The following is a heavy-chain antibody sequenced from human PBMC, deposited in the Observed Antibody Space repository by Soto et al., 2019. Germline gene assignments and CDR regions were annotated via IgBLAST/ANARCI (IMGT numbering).Heavy chain of an antibody. CDR2: INQSGST. CDR3: ARGQYSSSWEAQNWFDP. CDR1: GGSFSGYY. J-gene: IGHJ5*02. Sequence: QVQLQQWGAGLLKPSETLSLTCAVYGGSFSGYYWSWIRQPPGKGLEWIGEINQSGSTNYNPSLKSRVTISVDTSKNQFSLKLSSVTAADTAVYYCARGQYSSSWEAQNWFDPWGQGTLVTVSS. D-gene: IGHD6-13*01. V-gene: IGHV4-34*01.